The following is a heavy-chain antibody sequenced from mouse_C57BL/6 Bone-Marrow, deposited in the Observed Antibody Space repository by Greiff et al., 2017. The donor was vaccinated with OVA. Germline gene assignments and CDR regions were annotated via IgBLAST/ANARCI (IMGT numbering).Heavy chain of an antibody. CDR2: IYPRSGNT. V-gene: IGHV1-81*01. CDR1: GYTFTSYG. Sequence: VQLQESGAELARPGASVKLSCKASGYTFTSYGISWVKQRTGQGLEWIGEIYPRSGNTYYNEKFKGKATLTADKSSSTAYMELRSLTSEDSAVYFCASGGGTTNFDVWGTGTTVTVSS. D-gene: IGHD1-1*01. CDR3: ASGGGTTNFDV. J-gene: IGHJ1*03.